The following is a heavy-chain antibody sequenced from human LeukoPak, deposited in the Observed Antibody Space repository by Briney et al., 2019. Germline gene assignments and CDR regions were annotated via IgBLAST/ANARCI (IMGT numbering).Heavy chain of an antibody. CDR1: GYTFTGYY. Sequence: ASVKVSCKASGYTFTGYYMHWVRQAPGQGLEWMGWINPNSGGTNYAQKFQGRVTMTRDTSISTAYMELSRLRSDDTAVYYCARDLGPRVTVTTPDYWGQGTLVTVSS. V-gene: IGHV1-2*02. CDR2: INPNSGGT. J-gene: IGHJ4*02. CDR3: ARDLGPRVTVTTPDY. D-gene: IGHD4-17*01.